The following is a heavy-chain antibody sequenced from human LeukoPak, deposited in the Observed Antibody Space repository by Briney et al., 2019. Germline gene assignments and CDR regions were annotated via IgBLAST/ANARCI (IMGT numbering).Heavy chain of an antibody. J-gene: IGHJ4*02. Sequence: GGSLRLSCAASGFTFSSYGMHWVRQAPGKGLEWVAVISYDGNNKYYADSVKGRFTISRDNSKNTLYLQMNTLRVEDTAVYYCARASGWFSYGDYWGQGTLVTVSS. CDR2: ISYDGNNK. V-gene: IGHV3-30*19. D-gene: IGHD6-19*01. CDR1: GFTFSSYG. CDR3: ARASGWFSYGDY.